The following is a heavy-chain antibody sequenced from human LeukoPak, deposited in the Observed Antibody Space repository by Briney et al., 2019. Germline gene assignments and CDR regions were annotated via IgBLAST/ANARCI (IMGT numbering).Heavy chain of an antibody. CDR3: ARPSIAAAGITAFDI. CDR2: INHSGST. V-gene: IGHV4-34*01. CDR1: GGSFSGYH. Sequence: PSETLSLTCAVYGGSFSGYHWSWIRQPPGKGLEWIGEINHSGSTNYNPSLKSRVTIAVDTSKNQFSLKLSSVTAADTAVYYCARPSIAAAGITAFDIWGQGTMVTVSS. D-gene: IGHD6-13*01. J-gene: IGHJ3*02.